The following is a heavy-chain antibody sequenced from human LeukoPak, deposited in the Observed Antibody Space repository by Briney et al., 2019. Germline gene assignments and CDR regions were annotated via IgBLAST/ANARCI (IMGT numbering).Heavy chain of an antibody. CDR1: GFTVSSNY. V-gene: IGHV3-53*01. D-gene: IGHD3-3*01. J-gene: IGHJ6*02. Sequence: PGGSLRLSCAASGFTVSSNYMSWVRQAPGKGLEWVSVIYSGGSTYYADSVKGRFTISRDNSKNTLYLQMNSLRAEDTAVYYCAGDYDFWSGYSKYYYYGMDVWGQGTTVTVSS. CDR2: IYSGGST. CDR3: AGDYDFWSGYSKYYYYGMDV.